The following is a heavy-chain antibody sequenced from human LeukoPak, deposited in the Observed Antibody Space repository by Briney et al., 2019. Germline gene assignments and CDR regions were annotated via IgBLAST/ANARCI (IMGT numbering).Heavy chain of an antibody. CDR3: AKDLYSNYGPADY. D-gene: IGHD4-11*01. CDR1: GFTFSSYA. V-gene: IGHV3-23*01. CDR2: INGGGVNT. Sequence: GGSLRLSCAASGFTFSSYAMSWVRQAPGKGLEWVSTINGGGVNTHYADSVGGRFTISRDNPKNTLFLQMNSLRDEDTAVYYCAKDLYSNYGPADYWGQGNLVTVSS. J-gene: IGHJ4*02.